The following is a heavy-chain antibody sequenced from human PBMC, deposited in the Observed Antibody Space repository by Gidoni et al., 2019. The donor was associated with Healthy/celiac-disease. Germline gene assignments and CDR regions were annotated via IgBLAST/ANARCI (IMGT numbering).Heavy chain of an antibody. J-gene: IGHJ4*02. CDR3: ARGVITFGGVIATTQIDY. Sequence: QVQLEQSGTEVKKPGATVKDSCKDSGYTSIRNGINWGRQAPGQGLEWMGWISVYNGNTNYAQKLQGRITMTTDTSTSTAYMELRSLRSDDTAVYYCARGVITFGGVIATTQIDYWGQGTLVTVSS. CDR2: ISVYNGNT. D-gene: IGHD3-16*02. V-gene: IGHV1-18*01. CDR1: GYTSIRNG.